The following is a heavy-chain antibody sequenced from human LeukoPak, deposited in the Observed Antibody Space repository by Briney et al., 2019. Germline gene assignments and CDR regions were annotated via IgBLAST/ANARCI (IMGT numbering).Heavy chain of an antibody. Sequence: GGSLRLSCAASGFTFSSYSMNWVRQAPGKGLGWVSSISSSSSYIYYADSVKGRFTISRDNAKNSLYLQMNSLRAEDTAVYYCARALVAAAGSEVLDYWGQGTLVTVSS. CDR1: GFTFSSYS. V-gene: IGHV3-21*01. J-gene: IGHJ4*02. CDR2: ISSSSSYI. CDR3: ARALVAAAGSEVLDY. D-gene: IGHD6-13*01.